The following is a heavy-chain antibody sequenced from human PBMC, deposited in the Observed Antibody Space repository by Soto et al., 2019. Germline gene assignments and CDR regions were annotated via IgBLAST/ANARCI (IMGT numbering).Heavy chain of an antibody. D-gene: IGHD3-3*01. Sequence: ASVKGSCKASGYTFTSXXGXXXXXXXXQGLEWMGWISAYNGSTNYAQKLQGRVTMTTDTSTSTAYMELRSLRSDDTAVYYCARDGFFWSGYYGAYYYGMDVWGQGTTVTVSS. CDR3: ARDGFFWSGYYGAYYYGMDV. CDR1: GYTFTSXX. CDR2: ISAYNGST. J-gene: IGHJ6*02. V-gene: IGHV1-18*01.